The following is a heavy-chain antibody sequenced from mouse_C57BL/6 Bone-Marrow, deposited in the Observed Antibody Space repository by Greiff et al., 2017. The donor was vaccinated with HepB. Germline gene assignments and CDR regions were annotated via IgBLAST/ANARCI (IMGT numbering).Heavy chain of an antibody. D-gene: IGHD2-1*01. CDR2: IYPGGGYT. CDR3: ARGGNGCYFDY. CDR1: GYTFTNYW. Sequence: QVQLKQSGAELVRPGTSVKMSCKASGYTFTNYWIGWAKQRPGHGLEWIGDIYPGGGYTNYNEKFKGKATRTADKSSSTAYMQFSSLTSEDSAIYYCARGGNGCYFDYWGQGTTLTVSS. V-gene: IGHV1-63*01. J-gene: IGHJ2*01.